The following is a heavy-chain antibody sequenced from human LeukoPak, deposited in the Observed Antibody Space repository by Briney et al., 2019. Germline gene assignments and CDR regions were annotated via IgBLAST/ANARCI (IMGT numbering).Heavy chain of an antibody. CDR2: IYHSGST. CDR3: ARERPSSSGYYFGNYYYYGMDV. CDR1: GGSISTSNW. Sequence: SETLSLTCAVSGGSISTSNWWSWVRQPPGKGLEWIGEIYHSGSTNYNPSLKSRVTISVDKSKNQFSLKLSSVTAADTAVYYCARERPSSSGYYFGNYYYYGMDVWGQGTTVTVSS. D-gene: IGHD3-22*01. V-gene: IGHV4-4*02. J-gene: IGHJ6*02.